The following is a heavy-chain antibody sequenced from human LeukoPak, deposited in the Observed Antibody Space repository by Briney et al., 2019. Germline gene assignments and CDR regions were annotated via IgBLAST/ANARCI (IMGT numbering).Heavy chain of an antibody. CDR1: GFTFRRYR. J-gene: IGHJ6*04. D-gene: IGHD3-10*02. CDR2: ISSSGRTI. CDR3: AELGITMIGGV. V-gene: IGHV3-48*03. Sequence: SLRLSCAASGFTFRRYRMNWVRQAPGKGGEWVSYISSSGRTIYYADSVKGRFTISRDNAKNSLCLQMNSLRAEDTAVYYCAELGITMIGGVWGKGTTVTISS.